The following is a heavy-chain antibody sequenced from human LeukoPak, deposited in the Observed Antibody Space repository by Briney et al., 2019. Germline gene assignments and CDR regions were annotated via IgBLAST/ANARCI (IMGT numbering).Heavy chain of an antibody. CDR1: GFTFSSYG. J-gene: IGHJ4*02. CDR3: AKDPGRYCSGGSCYPYYFDY. V-gene: IGHV3-30*18. CDR2: ISYDGSNK. Sequence: PGGSLRLSCAASGFTFSSYGMHWVRQAPGKGLEWVAVISYDGSNKYYADSVKGRFTISRDNSKNTLYLQMNSLRAEDTAVYYCAKDPGRYCSGGSCYPYYFDYWGQGTLVTVSS. D-gene: IGHD2-15*01.